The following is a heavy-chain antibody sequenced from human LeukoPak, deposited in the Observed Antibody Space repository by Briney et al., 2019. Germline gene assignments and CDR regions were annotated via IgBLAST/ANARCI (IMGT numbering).Heavy chain of an antibody. Sequence: SETLSLTCTVSGGSISSYYWSWLRQPPGKGLERLGYIYYSGSANYNPSLKSRVTISVDTSKNQFSLKLSSVTAADTAVYYCARVNVDIVATITGGYYYFDYWGQGTLVTVSS. D-gene: IGHD5-12*01. V-gene: IGHV4-59*01. CDR1: GGSISSYY. J-gene: IGHJ4*02. CDR2: IYYSGSA. CDR3: ARVNVDIVATITGGYYYFDY.